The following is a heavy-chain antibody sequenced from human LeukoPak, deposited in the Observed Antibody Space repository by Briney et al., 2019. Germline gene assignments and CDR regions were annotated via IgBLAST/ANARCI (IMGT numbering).Heavy chain of an antibody. CDR2: IMPLFGTA. D-gene: IGHD2-2*01. J-gene: IGHJ4*02. CDR3: ARVASTTCDCPDYSDY. CDR1: GGTFNNSA. V-gene: IGHV1-69*05. Sequence: SVKVSCKTSGGTFNNSAISWVRQAPGQGLEWLGGIMPLFGTAGYAQKFQGRVTITKDESTRTVYLELTSLTSDDTAVYYCARVASTTCDCPDYSDYWGQGTLVTVSS.